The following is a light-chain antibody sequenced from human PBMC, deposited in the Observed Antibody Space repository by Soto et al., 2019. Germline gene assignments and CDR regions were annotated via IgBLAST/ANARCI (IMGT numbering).Light chain of an antibody. Sequence: QSALTQPASVSGSPGQSITISCTGTSSDVGGYNYVSWYQQHPGKAPKLMIYDVINRPSGVSNRFSGSKSVNSASLTISGLQAEDEADYYCSSYTSSSTYVVFGGGTKLTVL. J-gene: IGLJ2*01. V-gene: IGLV2-14*03. CDR2: DVI. CDR3: SSYTSSSTYVV. CDR1: SSDVGGYNY.